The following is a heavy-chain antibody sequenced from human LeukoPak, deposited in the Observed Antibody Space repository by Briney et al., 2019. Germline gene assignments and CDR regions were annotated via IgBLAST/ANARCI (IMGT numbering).Heavy chain of an antibody. CDR3: TRTVLDCKNGVCYDY. J-gene: IGHJ4*02. CDR2: ISPYNGNT. CDR1: GYTFTYYG. Sequence: GASVKVSCKASGYTFTYYGISWVRQAPGQGLEWRGWISPYNGNTIYAQKLQGRVTVTTDTSTSTAYMELRSLRSDDTAVYYCTRTVLDCKNGVCYDYWGQGTLVTVSS. V-gene: IGHV1-18*01. D-gene: IGHD2-8*01.